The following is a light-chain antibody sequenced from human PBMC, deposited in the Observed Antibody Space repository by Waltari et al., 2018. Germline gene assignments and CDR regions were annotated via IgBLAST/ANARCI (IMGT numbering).Light chain of an antibody. CDR1: QPVLYSANNKNY. CDR2: LAS. V-gene: IGKV4-1*01. CDR3: HQFYVAPHT. J-gene: IGKJ2*01. Sequence: DIVMTQSPDSLAVSLGERATIHCKSSQPVLYSANNKNYLAWYQQKPGQPPKLLIYLASTRESGVPGRFSGSGSETDFTLTISSLQAEDVAVYYCHQFYVAPHTFGQGTRLVIK.